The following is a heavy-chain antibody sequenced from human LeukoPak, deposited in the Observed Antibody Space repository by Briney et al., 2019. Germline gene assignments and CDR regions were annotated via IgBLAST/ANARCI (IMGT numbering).Heavy chain of an antibody. V-gene: IGHV3-7*01. CDR1: QPTFSNYW. CDR2: TSNDGTSN. D-gene: IGHD6-19*01. CDR3: ATRVPGYPDDYLDN. J-gene: IGHJ4*02. Sequence: PGGSLRPACSASQPTFSNYWISWVRHAPGKGLERVAHTSNDGTSNYYADSVKGRFTISRDNAKNSLYLHMNSLRIEDTAVYYCATRVPGYPDDYLDNWGQGTLVTVSS.